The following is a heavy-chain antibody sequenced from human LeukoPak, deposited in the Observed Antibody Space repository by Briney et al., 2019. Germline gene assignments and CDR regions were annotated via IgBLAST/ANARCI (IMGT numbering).Heavy chain of an antibody. CDR3: ARTGTDREDYYYYYYMDV. D-gene: IGHD3-10*01. V-gene: IGHV1-2*02. CDR2: INPNSGGT. CDR1: GYTFTGYY. Sequence: GASVKVSCKASGYTFTGYYMHWVRQAPGQGLEWMGWINPNSGGTNYAQKFQGRVTMTRDTSISTAYMELSRLRSDDTAVYHCARTGTDREDYYYYYYMDVWGKGTTVTVSS. J-gene: IGHJ6*03.